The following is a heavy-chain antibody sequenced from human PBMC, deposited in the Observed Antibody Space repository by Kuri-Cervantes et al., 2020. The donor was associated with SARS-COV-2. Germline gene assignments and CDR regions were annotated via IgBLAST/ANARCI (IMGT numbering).Heavy chain of an antibody. J-gene: IGHJ1*01. CDR3: ARSGSYGYFQH. CDR1: GYTFTSYY. CDR2: IDPSGGST. V-gene: IGHV1-46*01. D-gene: IGHD1-26*01. Sequence: ASVKVSCKASGYTFTSYYMHWVRQAPGQGLEWMGIIDPSGGSTSYAQKFQGRVTMTRDTSTSTVYMELRSLRSDDTAVYYCARSGSYGYFQHWGQGTLVTVSS.